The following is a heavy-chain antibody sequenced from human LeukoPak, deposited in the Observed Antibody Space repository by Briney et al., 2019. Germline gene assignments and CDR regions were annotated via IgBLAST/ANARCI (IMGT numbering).Heavy chain of an antibody. Sequence: GGSLRLSCAASGLTVSSNFMSGVRQAPGKGLEWVSVIYSVGSTFYPDSVKGRFTISRDNSKNTLYLHMNSLRAEDTAVYYCAKDGHPGYGMDVWGQGTTVTVSS. D-gene: IGHD3-10*01. V-gene: IGHV3-53*01. CDR1: GLTVSSNF. J-gene: IGHJ6*02. CDR3: AKDGHPGYGMDV. CDR2: IYSVGST.